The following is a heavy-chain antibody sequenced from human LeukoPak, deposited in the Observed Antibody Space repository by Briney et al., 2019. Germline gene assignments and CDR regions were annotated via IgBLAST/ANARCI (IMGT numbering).Heavy chain of an antibody. Sequence: SETLSLTCTGSGGSISSYYWSWIRQPPGKGLEWIGYIYYSGSTNYNPSLKSRVTISVDTSKNQFSLKLSSVTAADTAVYYCARSSVRYDSSGYPHYWGQGTLVTVSS. CDR1: GGSISSYY. D-gene: IGHD3-22*01. CDR3: ARSSVRYDSSGYPHY. V-gene: IGHV4-59*01. J-gene: IGHJ4*02. CDR2: IYYSGST.